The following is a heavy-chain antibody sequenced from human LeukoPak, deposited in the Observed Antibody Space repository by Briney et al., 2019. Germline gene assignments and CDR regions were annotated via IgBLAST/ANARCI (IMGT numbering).Heavy chain of an antibody. CDR2: IRYDGSNK. V-gene: IGHV3-30*02. CDR3: AKVHYYDSSGYSPFDY. J-gene: IGHJ4*02. D-gene: IGHD3-22*01. Sequence: GGSLRLSCAASGFTFSSYGMHWVRQAPGKGLEWVAFIRYDGSNKYYADSVKGRFTISRDNSKNTLYLQMNSLRAEDTAVYYCAKVHYYDSSGYSPFDYWGQGTLDTVSS. CDR1: GFTFSSYG.